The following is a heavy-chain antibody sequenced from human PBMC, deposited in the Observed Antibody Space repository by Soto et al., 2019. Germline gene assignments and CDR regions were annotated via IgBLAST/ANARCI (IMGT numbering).Heavy chain of an antibody. D-gene: IGHD2-2*01. J-gene: IGHJ4*02. CDR1: GFTFSSYG. CDR2: ISDTGSSH. CDR3: PKARGGDCAQNSCYFGAHY. Sequence: GGSLRLSCVGSGFTFSSYGMHWVRQAPGKGLECVAVISDTGSSHYYAASVEGRFTISRENSKNTLSLHMDRLRVEDTAVYYCPKARGGDCAQNSCYFGAHYWGQGT. V-gene: IGHV3-30*18.